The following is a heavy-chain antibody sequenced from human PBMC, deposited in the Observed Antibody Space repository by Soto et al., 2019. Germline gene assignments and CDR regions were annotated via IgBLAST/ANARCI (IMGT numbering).Heavy chain of an antibody. CDR1: GYTFTGYY. J-gene: IGHJ4*02. D-gene: IGHD6-13*01. V-gene: IGHV1-2*02. CDR2: INPNSGGT. CDR3: ARRGRPPNPPTPSSSWYNDY. Sequence: ASVKVSCKASGYTFTGYYMHWVRQAPGQGLEWMGWINPNSGGTNYAQKFQGRVTMTRDTSISTAYMELSRLRSDDTAVYYCARRGRPPNPPTPSSSWYNDYWGQGTLVTVSS.